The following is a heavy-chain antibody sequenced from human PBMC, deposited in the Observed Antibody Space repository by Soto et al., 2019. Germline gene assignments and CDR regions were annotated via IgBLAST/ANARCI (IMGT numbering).Heavy chain of an antibody. CDR3: AKGAKIFAVVIITYFDY. CDR2: ISGSGGST. D-gene: IGHD3-3*01. J-gene: IGHJ4*02. Sequence: GGSLRLSCAASGFTFSSYAMSWVRQAPGKGLEWVSAISGSGGSTYYADPVKGRFTISRDNSKNTLYLQMNSLRAEGTAVYNCAKGAKIFAVVIITYFDYWGQGPLVTVSS. V-gene: IGHV3-23*01. CDR1: GFTFSSYA.